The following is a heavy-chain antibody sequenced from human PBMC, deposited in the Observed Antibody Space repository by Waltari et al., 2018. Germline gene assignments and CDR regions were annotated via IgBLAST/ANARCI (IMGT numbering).Heavy chain of an antibody. D-gene: IGHD3-22*01. CDR2: IIPIFGTA. CDR1: GGTFSSDA. CDR3: ARWTPPTDSSGPTWGWFDP. Sequence: QVQLVQSGAEVKKPGSSVTVSCKASGGTFSSDAIRWGRPAPGQGPGLMGGIIPIFGTAKHAQKFQGRVTITADESTSTAYMELSSLRSEDTAVYYCARWTPPTDSSGPTWGWFDPWGQGTLVTVSS. J-gene: IGHJ5*02. V-gene: IGHV1-69*01.